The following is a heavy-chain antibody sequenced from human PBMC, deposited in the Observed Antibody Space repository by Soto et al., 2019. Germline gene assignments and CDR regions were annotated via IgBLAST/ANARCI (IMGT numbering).Heavy chain of an antibody. D-gene: IGHD4-17*01. CDR3: GKDPNGDYIGAFDI. Sequence: PGRSQRLSCAALGFTFRNYAMSWVRQAPGKGLEWVSGTGSSGATTHLADSVRGRFTISRDNSKNTLYLQMNSLRVEDTAVYYCGKDPNGDYIGAFDIWGQGTMVTVSS. J-gene: IGHJ3*02. V-gene: IGHV3-23*01. CDR1: GFTFRNYA. CDR2: TGSSGATT.